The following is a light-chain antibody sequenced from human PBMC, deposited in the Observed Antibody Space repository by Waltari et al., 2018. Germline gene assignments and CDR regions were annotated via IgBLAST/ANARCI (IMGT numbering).Light chain of an antibody. J-gene: IGKJ1*01. CDR2: KAS. CDR1: QSISSW. CDR3: QQYNSYSWT. V-gene: IGKV1-5*03. Sequence: DIQMTQSPSTLSASVGDIVTITCRASQSISSWLAWYQQKPGKAPKLLIYKASSLEGGVPSRFRGRGSGTEVTLTISSLQPDDFATYYCQQYNSYSWTFGQGTKVEIK.